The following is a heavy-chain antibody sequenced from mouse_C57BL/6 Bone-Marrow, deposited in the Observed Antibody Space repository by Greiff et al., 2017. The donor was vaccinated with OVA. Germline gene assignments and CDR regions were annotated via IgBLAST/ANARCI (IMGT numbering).Heavy chain of an antibody. J-gene: IGHJ4*01. CDR3: ARHRSTTVVALYYYAMDY. CDR1: GFSLTSYG. V-gene: IGHV2-6-1*01. CDR2: IWSDGST. D-gene: IGHD1-1*01. Sequence: VHLVESGPGLVAPSQSLSITCTVSGFSLTSYGVHWVRQPPGKGLEWLVVIWSDGSTTYNSALKSRLSISKDNSKSQVFLKMNSLQTDDTAMYYCARHRSTTVVALYYYAMDYWGQGTSVTVSS.